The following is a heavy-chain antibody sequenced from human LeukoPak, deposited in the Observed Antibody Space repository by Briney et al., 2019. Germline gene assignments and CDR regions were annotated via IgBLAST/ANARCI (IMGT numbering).Heavy chain of an antibody. CDR2: IKQDGSEK. CDR1: GFTFSSYW. J-gene: IGHJ5*02. V-gene: IGHV3-7*03. Sequence: GGSLRLSCAASGFTFSSYWMSWVRQAPGKGLEWVANIKQDGSEKYYVDSVKGRFTISRDNAKRSLYLEMNNLRAEDTAVYYCATDGAGFDTWGQGVLVTVSS. CDR3: ATDGAGFDT.